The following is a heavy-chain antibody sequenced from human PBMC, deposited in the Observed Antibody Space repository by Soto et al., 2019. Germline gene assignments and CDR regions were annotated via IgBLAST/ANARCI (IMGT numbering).Heavy chain of an antibody. D-gene: IGHD3-10*01. V-gene: IGHV3-33*01. Sequence: QVQLVESGGGVVQPGRSLRLSCAASGFTFSSYGMHWVRQAPGKGLEWVAVIWYDGSNKYYADSVKGRFTISGDNSKNTLYLQMNSLRAEDTAVYYCARGVILPFNDAFDIWGQGTMVTVSS. CDR1: GFTFSSYG. CDR3: ARGVILPFNDAFDI. CDR2: IWYDGSNK. J-gene: IGHJ3*02.